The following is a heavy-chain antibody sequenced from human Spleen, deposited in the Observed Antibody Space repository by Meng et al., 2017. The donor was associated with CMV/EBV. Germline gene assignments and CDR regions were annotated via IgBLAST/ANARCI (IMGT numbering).Heavy chain of an antibody. CDR2: TYYKSKWYN. CDR3: AREGSTGAYFDY. V-gene: IGHV6-1*01. Sequence: ISGDRVSSNSTAWNWIRRSPSRGLEWLGRTYYKSKWYNDYAVSVKSRITINPDTSKNQFSLQLNSVTPEDTAVYYCAREGSTGAYFDYWGQGTLVTVSS. D-gene: IGHD2-2*01. J-gene: IGHJ4*02. CDR1: GDRVSSNSTA.